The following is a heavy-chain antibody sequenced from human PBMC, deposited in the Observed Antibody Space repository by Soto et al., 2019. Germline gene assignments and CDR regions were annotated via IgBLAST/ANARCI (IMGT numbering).Heavy chain of an antibody. Sequence: EVQLVESGGGLVQPGGSLRLSCAASGFTFSSYSMNWVRQAPGKGLEWVSYISSSSSTIYYADSVKGRFTISRDNAKNSLYLQMNRLRDEDTAVYYCAREPYPMDYYDSSGNWFDPWGQGTLVTVSS. J-gene: IGHJ5*02. V-gene: IGHV3-48*02. D-gene: IGHD3-22*01. CDR1: GFTFSSYS. CDR2: ISSSSSTI. CDR3: AREPYPMDYYDSSGNWFDP.